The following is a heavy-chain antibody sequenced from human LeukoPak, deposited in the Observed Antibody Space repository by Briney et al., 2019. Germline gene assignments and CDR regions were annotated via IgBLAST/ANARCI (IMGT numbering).Heavy chain of an antibody. CDR1: GGSISSYY. J-gene: IGHJ6*02. V-gene: IGHV4-59*01. CDR2: IYYSGST. D-gene: IGHD6-19*01. Sequence: SETLFLTCTVSGGSISSYYWSWIRQPPGKGLEWIGYIYYSGSTNYNPSLKSRVTISVDTSKNQFSLKLSSVTAADTAVYYCARAGSGWYGYYYYGMDVWGQGTTVTVSS. CDR3: ARAGSGWYGYYYYGMDV.